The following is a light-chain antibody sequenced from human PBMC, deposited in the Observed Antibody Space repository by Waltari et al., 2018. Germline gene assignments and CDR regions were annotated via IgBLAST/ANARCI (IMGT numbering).Light chain of an antibody. J-gene: IGLJ2*01. CDR3: SSYAGSSKGV. Sequence: QSALTQPASVSGSPGQSITISCTGTSSDVGNYKRVSWYQQHPGKAPKLMIYAVSKRPSGGFDRSSGSKSGDMSSLTISGLQPEDEAEYFCSSYAGSSKGVFGGGTKVTVL. CDR2: AVS. CDR1: SSDVGNYKR. V-gene: IGLV2-23*02.